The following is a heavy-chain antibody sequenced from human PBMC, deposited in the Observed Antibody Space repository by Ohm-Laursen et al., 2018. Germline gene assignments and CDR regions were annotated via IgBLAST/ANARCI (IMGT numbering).Heavy chain of an antibody. CDR3: ASGYSYGYLDP. D-gene: IGHD5-18*01. CDR1: GFTFSSYW. V-gene: IGHV3-7*01. J-gene: IGHJ5*02. CDR2: IKQDGSEK. Sequence: SLRLSCSASGFTFSSYWMSWVRQAPGKGLEWVANIKQDGSEKYYVDSVKGRFTISRDNAENSLYLQMNSLRAEDTAVYYCASGYSYGYLDPWGQGTLVTVSS.